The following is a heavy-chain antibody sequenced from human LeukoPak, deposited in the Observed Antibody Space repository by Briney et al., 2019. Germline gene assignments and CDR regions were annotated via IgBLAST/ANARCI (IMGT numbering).Heavy chain of an antibody. D-gene: IGHD3-3*01. J-gene: IGHJ4*02. CDR2: IYHSGST. V-gene: IGHV4-4*02. Sequence: SETLSLTCAVSGGSISSSNWWSWVRQPPGKGLEWIGEIYHSGSTNYNPSLKSRVTISVDKSKNQFSLKLSSVTAADTAVYYCARAPGLMVRRFWSGRGKVRWIDYWGQGTLITVSS. CDR3: ARAPGLMVRRFWSGRGKVRWIDY. CDR1: GGSISSSNW.